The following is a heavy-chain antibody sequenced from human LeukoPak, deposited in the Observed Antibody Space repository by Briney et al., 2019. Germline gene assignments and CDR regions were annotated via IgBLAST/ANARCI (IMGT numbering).Heavy chain of an antibody. J-gene: IGHJ3*02. CDR3: AREGSYYYDSSGIAPFDI. V-gene: IGHV3-21*01. Sequence: TGGSLRISCAASGSTFSSYSMNWVRQAPGKGLEWVSSISSSSSYIYYADSVKGRFTTSNDNAKNSLYLQMNSLRAEDTAVYDCAREGSYYYDSSGIAPFDIWGQGTMVTVSS. CDR2: ISSSSSYI. CDR1: GSTFSSYS. D-gene: IGHD3-22*01.